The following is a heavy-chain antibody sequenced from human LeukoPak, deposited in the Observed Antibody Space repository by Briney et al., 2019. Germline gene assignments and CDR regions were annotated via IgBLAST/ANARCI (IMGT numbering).Heavy chain of an antibody. D-gene: IGHD1-14*01. J-gene: IGHJ6*02. Sequence: ETLSLTCAVYGGSFSGYYWSWIRPPPGKGLEWIGEINHSGSTNYNPSLKSRVTISVDTSKNQFSLKLSSVTAADTAVYYCARSTETPYYYYYGMDVWGQGTTVTVSS. CDR1: GGSFSGYY. V-gene: IGHV4-34*01. CDR3: ARSTETPYYYYYGMDV. CDR2: INHSGST.